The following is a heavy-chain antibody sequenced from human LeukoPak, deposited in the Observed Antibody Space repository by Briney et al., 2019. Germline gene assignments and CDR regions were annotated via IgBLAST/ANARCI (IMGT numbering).Heavy chain of an antibody. J-gene: IGHJ6*03. Sequence: ASVKVSCKAFGYTFTSNYMHWVRQAPGQGLEWMGWISAYNGNTNYAQKLQGRVTMTTDTSTSTAYMELRSLRSDNTAVYYCARDATYCSGGSCYSSFYYYYYMDVWGKGTTVTVSS. CDR3: ARDATYCSGGSCYSSFYYYYYMDV. CDR1: GYTFTSNY. D-gene: IGHD2-15*01. V-gene: IGHV1-18*04. CDR2: ISAYNGNT.